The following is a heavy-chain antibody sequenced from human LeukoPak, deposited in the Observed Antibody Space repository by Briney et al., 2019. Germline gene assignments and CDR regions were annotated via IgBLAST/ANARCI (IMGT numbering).Heavy chain of an antibody. J-gene: IGHJ6*03. D-gene: IGHD2-2*01. CDR1: VGPFCGYH. CDR2: FKYSENA. CDR3: ARGNLVVVPAVQRAYYYMDV. V-gene: IGHV4-34*01. Sequence: PSETLSLTCAVYVGPFCGYHWSGLRRPPGKGVEGFGEFKYSENAIYSPSHKSRVSISIDTSKNQFSLKLSSVTAADTAVYYCARGNLVVVPAVQRAYYYMDVWGIGTTVTVSS.